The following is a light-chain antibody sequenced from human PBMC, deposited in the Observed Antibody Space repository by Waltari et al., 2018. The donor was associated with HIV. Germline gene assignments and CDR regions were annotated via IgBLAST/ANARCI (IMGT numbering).Light chain of an antibody. CDR2: EVN. V-gene: IGLV2-14*01. CDR3: SSYTTRV. CDR1: SSDVGTFNY. Sequence: QSALTQPASVSGSPGQSIAISCTATSSDVGTFNYVSWYQHHPGKAPKLIIYEVNNRPSGVSDRFSGSKSGNTASLTISGLQPADEADYYCSSYTTRVFGTGTKVTV. J-gene: IGLJ1*01.